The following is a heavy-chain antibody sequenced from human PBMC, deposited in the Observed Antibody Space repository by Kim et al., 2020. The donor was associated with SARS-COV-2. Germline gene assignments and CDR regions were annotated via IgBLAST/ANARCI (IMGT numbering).Heavy chain of an antibody. D-gene: IGHD3-22*01. CDR2: IISILGIA. CDR3: AGSAYYYDSSGYHFDY. Sequence: SVKVSCKASGGTFSSYAISWVRQAPGQGLEWMGRIISILGIANYAQKFQGRVTITADKTTSTAYMELSSLRSEDTAVYYCAGSAYYYDSSGYHFDYWGQRTLVTVSS. V-gene: IGHV1-69*04. J-gene: IGHJ4*02. CDR1: GGTFSSYA.